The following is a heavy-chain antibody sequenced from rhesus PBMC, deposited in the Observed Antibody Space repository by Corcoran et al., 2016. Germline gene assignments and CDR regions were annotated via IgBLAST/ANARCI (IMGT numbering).Heavy chain of an antibody. V-gene: IGHV4-65*01. J-gene: IGHJ6*01. Sequence: QVQLQESGPGLVKPSETLSLTFAVSGGSISSSNWWSWIRQPPGKGLAWIGYIIGSSGSTYSNPSPKVRVTSSPDTSKNQCCLKLSAVTAAESAVYYCARDPGIAAAEYGLDSWGQGVVVTVSS. CDR2: IIGSSGST. CDR1: GGSISSSNW. CDR3: ARDPGIAAAEYGLDS. D-gene: IGHD6-25*01.